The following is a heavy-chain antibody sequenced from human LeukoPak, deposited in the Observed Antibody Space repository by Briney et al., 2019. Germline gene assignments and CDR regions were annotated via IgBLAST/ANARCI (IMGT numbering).Heavy chain of an antibody. Sequence: SETLSLTCTVSGGSISSGSYYWSWIRQPAGKGLEWIGRIYTSGSTNYNPSLKSRVTMSVDTSKNQFSLKLSSVTAADTAVYYCARTVLRYFGPSYYYYMDVWGKGTTVTISS. CDR3: ARTVLRYFGPSYYYYMDV. J-gene: IGHJ6*03. D-gene: IGHD3-9*01. V-gene: IGHV4-61*02. CDR1: GGSISSGSYY. CDR2: IYTSGST.